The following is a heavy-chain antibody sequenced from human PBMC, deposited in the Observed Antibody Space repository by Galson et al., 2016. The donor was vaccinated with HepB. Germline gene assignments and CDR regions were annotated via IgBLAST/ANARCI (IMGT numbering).Heavy chain of an antibody. CDR3: ARGSYCGGDCYSYFDY. CDR2: ISAKNGNT. V-gene: IGHV1-18*04. J-gene: IGHJ4*02. CDR1: GFTFTNYG. Sequence: SVKVSCKASGFTFTNYGISWVRQAPGQGLEWVAWISAKNGNTNSAQNFQGRVTLTTDTSPSTVYMELRSLRSDDTAVYYCARGSYCGGDCYSYFDYWGQGSLVTVSS. D-gene: IGHD2-21*02.